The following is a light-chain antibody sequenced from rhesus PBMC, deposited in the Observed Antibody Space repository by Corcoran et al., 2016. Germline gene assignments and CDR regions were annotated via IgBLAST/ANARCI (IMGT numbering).Light chain of an antibody. V-gene: IGKV1-22*01. CDR3: QQYSSRPLT. CDR1: QGISSW. J-gene: IGKJ4*01. Sequence: DIQMTQSPSSLSASVGDTVTITCRASQGISSWLAWYQQKPGKAPKLLTYKASSLQSGVPSRFSGSGSGTDFTLTISSLQSEAFATYYCQQYSSRPLTFGGGTKVELK. CDR2: KAS.